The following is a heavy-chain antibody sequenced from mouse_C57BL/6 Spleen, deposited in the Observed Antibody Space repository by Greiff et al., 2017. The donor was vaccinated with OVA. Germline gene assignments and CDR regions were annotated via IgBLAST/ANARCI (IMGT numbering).Heavy chain of an antibody. V-gene: IGHV1-61*01. Sequence: QVQLQQPGAELVRPGSSVKLSCKASGYTFTSYWMDWVKQRPGQGLEWIGNIYPSDSETHYNQKFKDKATLTVDKSSSTAYMQLSSLTSEDSAVYYCARSGYGSPYYFDDWGKGTTLTVSS. CDR2: IYPSDSET. CDR3: ARSGYGSPYYFDD. CDR1: GYTFTSYW. J-gene: IGHJ2*01. D-gene: IGHD1-1*01.